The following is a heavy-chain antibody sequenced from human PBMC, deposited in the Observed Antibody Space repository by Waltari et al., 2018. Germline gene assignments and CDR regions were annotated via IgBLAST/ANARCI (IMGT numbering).Heavy chain of an antibody. CDR2: INPKCGST. Sequence: QVQLVQSGAEVKKPGASVKGSCKASGYTFTSYYMQWVGQGPGKGLGWVVIINPKCGSTSYAQKFQGRVTMTRDTSTSTVYMELSSLISEDTAVYYCARDGGVISSGYWLDYWGQGTLVTVSS. V-gene: IGHV1-46*01. CDR1: GYTFTSYY. D-gene: IGHD3-22*01. J-gene: IGHJ4*02. CDR3: ARDGGVISSGYWLDY.